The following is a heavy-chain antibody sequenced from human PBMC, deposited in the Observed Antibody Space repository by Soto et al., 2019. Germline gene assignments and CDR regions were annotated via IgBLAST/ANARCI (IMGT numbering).Heavy chain of an antibody. CDR3: ARHGSGNGGGIWFDP. V-gene: IGHV5-51*01. CDR2: IYPGDSDT. J-gene: IGHJ5*02. Sequence: GESLKISCKGSGYSFTSYWIGWVRQMPGKGLEWMGIIYPGDSDTRYSPSFQGQVTISADKSISTAYLQWSSLKAADTAMYYCARHGSGNGGGIWFDPWGQGTLVTVSS. CDR1: GYSFTSYW. D-gene: IGHD1-26*01.